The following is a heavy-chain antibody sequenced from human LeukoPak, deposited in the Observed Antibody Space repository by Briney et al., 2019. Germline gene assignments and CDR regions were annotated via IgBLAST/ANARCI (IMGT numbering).Heavy chain of an antibody. J-gene: IGHJ6*02. Sequence: SVKVSCKASGGTFSSYAISWVRQAPGQGLEWMGGIIPIFGTANYAQKLQGRVTMTTDTSTSTAYMELRSLRSDDTAVYYCARDADIVVVVAATQAYYYYYGMDVWGQGTTVTVSS. D-gene: IGHD2-15*01. CDR1: GGTFSSYA. CDR3: ARDADIVVVVAATQAYYYYYGMDV. V-gene: IGHV1-69*05. CDR2: IIPIFGTA.